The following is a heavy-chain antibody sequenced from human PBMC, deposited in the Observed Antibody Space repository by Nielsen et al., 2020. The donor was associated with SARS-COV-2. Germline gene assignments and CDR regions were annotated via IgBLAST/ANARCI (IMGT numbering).Heavy chain of an antibody. V-gene: IGHV2-70*11. J-gene: IGHJ4*02. D-gene: IGHD4-17*01. CDR3: ARMSAVTTVYDY. CDR1: GFSLTTSAMC. CDR2: IDWDDDK. Sequence: SGPTLVKPTQTLTLTCTFSGFSLTTSAMCVSWIRQPPGKALEWLARIDWDDDKYYSTSLKTRLTISKDTSKNQVVLTMTNMDPVDTATYYCARMSAVTTVYDYWGQGTLVTVSS.